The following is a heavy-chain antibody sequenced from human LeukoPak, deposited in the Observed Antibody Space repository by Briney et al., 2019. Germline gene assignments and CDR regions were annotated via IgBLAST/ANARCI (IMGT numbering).Heavy chain of an antibody. J-gene: IGHJ6*03. V-gene: IGHV3-21*01. CDR3: ARATWDPNYYYYMDV. CDR1: GFTFSSYT. D-gene: IGHD1-26*01. Sequence: AGGSLRLSCAASGFTFSSYTMKWVRQAPGKGLEWVSSISSSSSYIYYADSVKGRFTISRDNAKNSLYLQMNSLRAEDTAVYFCARATWDPNYYYYMDVWGKGTTVTISS. CDR2: ISSSSSYI.